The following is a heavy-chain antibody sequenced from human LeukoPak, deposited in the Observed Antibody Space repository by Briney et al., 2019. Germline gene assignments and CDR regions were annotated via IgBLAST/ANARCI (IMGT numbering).Heavy chain of an antibody. CDR1: GFTFDDYA. CDR3: AKDYGSGSPYWYFDL. CDR2: ISWNSGSI. J-gene: IGHJ2*01. Sequence: SGGSLRLSCADSGFTFDDYAMRWVRQAPGKGLEWVSGISWNSGSIGYADSVKGRFTISRDNAKNSLYLQMNSLRAEDTALYYCAKDYGSGSPYWYFDLWGRGTLVTVSS. D-gene: IGHD3-10*01. V-gene: IGHV3-9*01.